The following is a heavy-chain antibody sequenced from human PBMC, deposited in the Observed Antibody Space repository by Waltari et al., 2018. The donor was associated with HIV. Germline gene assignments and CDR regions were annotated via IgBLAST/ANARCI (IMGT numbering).Heavy chain of an antibody. Sequence: EVQLVESGGGLVQPGGSLRLSCAASGFTFSSYWMSWVRQAPGKGLEWVANIKQDGSEKYYVDYVKGRFTIARDNAKDSLYLQMNSLRAEDTAVYYCARDLYSSGWGYFDYWGQGTLVTVSS. CDR2: IKQDGSEK. CDR1: GFTFSSYW. CDR3: ARDLYSSGWGYFDY. J-gene: IGHJ4*02. D-gene: IGHD6-19*01. V-gene: IGHV3-7*01.